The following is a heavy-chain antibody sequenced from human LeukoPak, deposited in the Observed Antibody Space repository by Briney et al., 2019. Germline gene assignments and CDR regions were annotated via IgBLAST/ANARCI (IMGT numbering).Heavy chain of an antibody. CDR1: GYTFTGYY. J-gene: IGHJ3*01. D-gene: IGHD1-26*01. Sequence: ASVKVSCKASGYTFTGYYIHWVRQAPGQGLEWMGWINPNSGDTNYAQNFQGRVTMTRDTSITTAYMDLRGLRSDDTAVYYCAHKRGGVSYYFRGTYDAFDVWGQGTMVTVSS. CDR3: AHKRGGVSYYFRGTYDAFDV. V-gene: IGHV1-2*02. CDR2: INPNSGDT.